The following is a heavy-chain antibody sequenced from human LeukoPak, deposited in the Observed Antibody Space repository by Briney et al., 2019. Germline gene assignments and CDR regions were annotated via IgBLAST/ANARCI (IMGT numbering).Heavy chain of an antibody. CDR3: ARGSPPSMFYFDY. CDR1: GYTFTGYY. V-gene: IGHV1-2*02. J-gene: IGHJ4*02. CDR2: INPNSGGT. Sequence: ASVKVSCKASGYTFTGYYMHWVRQAPGQGLEWMGWINPNSGGTNYAQKFQGRVTMTRDTSISTAYMQLSRPRSDDTAVYYCARGSPPSMFYFDYWGQGTLVTVSS. D-gene: IGHD3-10*02.